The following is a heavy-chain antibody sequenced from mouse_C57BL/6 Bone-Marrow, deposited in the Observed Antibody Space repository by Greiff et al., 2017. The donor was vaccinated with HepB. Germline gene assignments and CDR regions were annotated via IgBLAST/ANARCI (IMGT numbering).Heavy chain of an antibody. D-gene: IGHD1-1*01. CDR3: ARDRDYYGSSYRWYFDV. CDR1: GIDFSRYW. V-gene: IGHV4-1*01. J-gene: IGHJ1*03. CDR2: INPDSSTI. Sequence: EVKLMESGGGLVQPGGSLKLSCAASGIDFSRYWMSWVRRAPGKGLEWIGEINPDSSTINYAPSLKDKFIISRDNAKNTLYLQMSKVRSEDTALYYCARDRDYYGSSYRWYFDVWGTGTTVTVSS.